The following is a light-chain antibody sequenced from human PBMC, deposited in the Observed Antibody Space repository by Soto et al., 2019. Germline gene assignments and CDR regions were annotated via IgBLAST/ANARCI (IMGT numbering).Light chain of an antibody. CDR2: EVS. V-gene: IGLV2-8*01. CDR3: SSYGGSCNLV. Sequence: QSALTQPPSASGSPGQSVTLSCTGTNSDVGGYNYVSWYQPHPGKAPKLMIYEVSKRPSGVPDRFSGSKFGNTASLTVSGLQAEDEADYYCSSYGGSCNLVFGGGTKLTVL. CDR1: NSDVGGYNY. J-gene: IGLJ2*01.